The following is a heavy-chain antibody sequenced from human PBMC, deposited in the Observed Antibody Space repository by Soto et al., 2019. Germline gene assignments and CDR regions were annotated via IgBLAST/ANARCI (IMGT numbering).Heavy chain of an antibody. Sequence: TLSLTCTVSGGSISSSSYYWGWIRQPPGKGLEWIGSIYYSGSTYYNPSLKSRVTISVDTSKNQFSLKLSSVTAADTAVYYCARSPVNYDFWSGYPSPYYFDYWGQGTLVTVSS. D-gene: IGHD3-3*01. CDR2: IYYSGST. V-gene: IGHV4-39*01. CDR1: GGSISSSSYY. CDR3: ARSPVNYDFWSGYPSPYYFDY. J-gene: IGHJ4*02.